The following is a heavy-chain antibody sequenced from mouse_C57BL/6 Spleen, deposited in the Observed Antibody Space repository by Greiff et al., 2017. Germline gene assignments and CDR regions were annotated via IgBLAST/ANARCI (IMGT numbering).Heavy chain of an antibody. CDR1: GFTFSDYG. Sequence: EVKLVESGGGLVKPGGSLKLSCAASGFTFSDYGMHWVRQAPEKGLEWVAYISSGSSTIYYADTVKGRFTISRDNAKNTLFLQMTSLRSEDTAMYYCARKMGNAMDYWGKGTSVTVSS. J-gene: IGHJ4*01. V-gene: IGHV5-17*01. CDR2: ISSGSSTI. CDR3: ARKMGNAMDY. D-gene: IGHD2-3*01.